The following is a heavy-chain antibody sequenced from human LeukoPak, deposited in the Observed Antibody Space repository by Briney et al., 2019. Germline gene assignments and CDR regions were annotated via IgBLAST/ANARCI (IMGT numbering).Heavy chain of an antibody. CDR3: ARLVWGTYRLFDY. J-gene: IGHJ4*02. Sequence: SETLSLTCTVSGGSISSYYWSWIRQPPGKGLEWIGYIYYSGNTNYNPSLKSRVTISGDTLTNQFSLKLSSVTAADTAVYYCARLVWGTYRLFDYWGQGTLVTVSS. CDR2: IYYSGNT. CDR1: GGSISSYY. D-gene: IGHD3-16*02. V-gene: IGHV4-59*01.